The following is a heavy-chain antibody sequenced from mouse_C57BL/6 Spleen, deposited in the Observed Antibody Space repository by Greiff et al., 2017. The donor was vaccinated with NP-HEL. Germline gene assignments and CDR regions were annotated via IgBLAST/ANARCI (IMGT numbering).Heavy chain of an antibody. CDR2: ISSGSSTI. J-gene: IGHJ2*01. V-gene: IGHV5-17*01. CDR3: ARGGYYGSSSSYYFDY. D-gene: IGHD1-1*01. CDR1: GFTFSDYG. Sequence: EVQRVESGGGLVKPGGSLKLSCAASGFTFSDYGMHWVRQAPEKGLEWVAYISSGSSTIYYADTVKGRFTISRDNAKNTLFLQMTSLRSEDTAMYYWARGGYYGSSSSYYFDYWGQGTTLTVSS.